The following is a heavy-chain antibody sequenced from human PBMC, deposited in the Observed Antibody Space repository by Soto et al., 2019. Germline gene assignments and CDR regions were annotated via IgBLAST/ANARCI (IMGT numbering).Heavy chain of an antibody. V-gene: IGHV3-30*18. CDR1: GFTFSSYG. CDR3: AKDHSSSDPLG. CDR2: ISYDGSNK. Sequence: QVQLVESGGGVVQPGRSLRLSCAASGFTFSSYGMHWVRQAPGKGLEWVAVISYDGSNKYYADSVKGRFTISRDNSKNTLYRQMNSLRAEDTAVYYCAKDHSSSDPLGWGQGTLVTVSS. J-gene: IGHJ4*02. D-gene: IGHD6-6*01.